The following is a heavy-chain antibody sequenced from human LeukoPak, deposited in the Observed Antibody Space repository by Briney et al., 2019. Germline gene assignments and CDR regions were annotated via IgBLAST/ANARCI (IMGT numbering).Heavy chain of an antibody. V-gene: IGHV1-3*01. CDR2: INAGNGNT. Sequence: ASVKVSCTASGYTFTSYAMHWGRQAPGQRLEWIGWINAGNGNTKYSQKFQGRVTITRDTSASTAYMELSSLRSEDTAVYYCARALWFGELLTQDNWFDPWGQGTLVTVSS. D-gene: IGHD3-10*01. CDR3: ARALWFGELLTQDNWFDP. CDR1: GYTFTSYA. J-gene: IGHJ5*02.